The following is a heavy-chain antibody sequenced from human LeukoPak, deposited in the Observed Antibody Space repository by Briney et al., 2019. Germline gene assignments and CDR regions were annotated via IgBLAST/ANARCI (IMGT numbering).Heavy chain of an antibody. CDR2: IYYSGST. D-gene: IGHD4-11*01. J-gene: IGHJ4*02. CDR1: GYSISSGYY. V-gene: IGHV4-38-2*02. CDR3: ASEPLTTGFDY. Sequence: SETLSLTCTVSGYSISSGYYWGWIRQPPGKGLEWIGSIYYSGSTYYNPSLKSRVTISVDTSKNQFSLKLSSVTAADTAVYYCASEPLTTGFDYWGQGTLVTVSS.